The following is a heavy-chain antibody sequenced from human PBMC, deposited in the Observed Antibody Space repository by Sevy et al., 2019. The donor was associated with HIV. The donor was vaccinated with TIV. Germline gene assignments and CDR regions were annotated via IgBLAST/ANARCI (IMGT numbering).Heavy chain of an antibody. CDR3: ASMLTGASAFDI. V-gene: IGHV3-20*04. D-gene: IGHD3-9*01. CDR1: GFTFDDYG. CDR2: INWNGGST. Sequence: GGSLRLSCAASGFTFDDYGMSWVRQAPGKGLEWVSGINWNGGSTGYADSVKGRFTISRDIAKNSLYLQMNSLRAEDTALYYCASMLTGASAFDIWGQGTMVTVSS. J-gene: IGHJ3*02.